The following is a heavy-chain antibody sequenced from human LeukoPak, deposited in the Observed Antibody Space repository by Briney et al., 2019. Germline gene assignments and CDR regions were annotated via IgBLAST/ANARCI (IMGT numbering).Heavy chain of an antibody. V-gene: IGHV1-8*01. CDR3: ARGPSSGLGEFDH. J-gene: IGHJ4*02. Sequence: ASVTVSCKASRYTFSNYDINWVRQATGQGLEWMGWMSPNSGNTGYAQKFQGRVTMTRNTSISTAYMELTSLRSEDTAVYYCARGPSSGLGEFDHWGQGTLVTVSS. D-gene: IGHD6-19*01. CDR2: MSPNSGNT. CDR1: RYTFSNYD.